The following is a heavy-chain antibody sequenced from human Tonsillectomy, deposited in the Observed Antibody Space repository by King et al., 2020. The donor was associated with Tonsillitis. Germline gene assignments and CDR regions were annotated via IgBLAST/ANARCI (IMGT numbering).Heavy chain of an antibody. CDR2: IYHSGST. CDR3: ATSGARYCSSTSCYPPLEY. Sequence: VQLQQWDAGLLKPSETLSLTCAVYGGSFSGYYWSWIRQPPGKGLEWIGEIYHSGSTNYNPSLKSRVTISLDTSKNQFSLKLSSVTAADTAVYYCATSGARYCSSTSCYPPLEYWGQGTLVTVSS. J-gene: IGHJ4*02. CDR1: GGSFSGYY. V-gene: IGHV4-34*01. D-gene: IGHD2-2*01.